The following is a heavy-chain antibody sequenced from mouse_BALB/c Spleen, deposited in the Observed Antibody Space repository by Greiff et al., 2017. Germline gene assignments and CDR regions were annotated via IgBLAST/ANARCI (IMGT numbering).Heavy chain of an antibody. CDR1: GFTFSSFG. Sequence: EVQLVESGGGLVQPGGSRKLSCAASGFTFSSFGMHWVRQAPEKGLEWVAYISSGSSTIYYADTVKGRFTISRDNPKNTLFLQMTSLRSEDTAMYYCARWDGSSYFDYWGQGTTLTVSS. CDR3: ARWDGSSYFDY. D-gene: IGHD1-1*01. CDR2: ISSGSSTI. J-gene: IGHJ2*01. V-gene: IGHV5-17*02.